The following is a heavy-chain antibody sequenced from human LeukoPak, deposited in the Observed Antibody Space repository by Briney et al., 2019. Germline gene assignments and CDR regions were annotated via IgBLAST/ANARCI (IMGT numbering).Heavy chain of an antibody. CDR2: IYSGGST. Sequence: GGSLRLSCAASGFTVSSNYTSWVRQAPGKGLGWVSVIYSGGSTYYADSVKGRFTISRDNSKNTLYLQMNSLRAEDTAVYYCARDYYDSSGYLPFDYWGQGTLVTVSS. CDR1: GFTVSSNY. D-gene: IGHD3-22*01. J-gene: IGHJ4*02. V-gene: IGHV3-66*01. CDR3: ARDYYDSSGYLPFDY.